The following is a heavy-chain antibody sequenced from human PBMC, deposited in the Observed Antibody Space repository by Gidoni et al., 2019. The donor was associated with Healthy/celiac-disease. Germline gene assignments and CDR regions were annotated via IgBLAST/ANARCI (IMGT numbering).Heavy chain of an antibody. CDR3: ARSQLMPLREYDILTDLLRRPYYYYYYGMDV. Sequence: QVQLVQSGAEVKKPGSSVKVSCKASGGSFSSHAISWVRPPPGQGLEWKGGIIPSFGTANYAQKFKGRVTITADESTSTAYMELSSLRSEDTAVYYCARSQLMPLREYDILTDLLRRPYYYYYYGMDVWGQGTTVTVSS. V-gene: IGHV1-69*01. CDR2: IIPSFGTA. J-gene: IGHJ6*02. D-gene: IGHD3-9*01. CDR1: GGSFSSHA.